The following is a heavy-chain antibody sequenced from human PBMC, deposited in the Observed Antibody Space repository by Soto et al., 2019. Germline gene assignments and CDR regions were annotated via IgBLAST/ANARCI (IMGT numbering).Heavy chain of an antibody. CDR3: ARAPGTMDNWFDP. CDR1: GGSISSGDYY. V-gene: IGHV4-30-4*01. Sequence: SETLSLTCTVSGGSISSGDYYWSWIRQPPGKCLEWIGYIYYSGSTYYNSSLKSRVTISVDTSKNQFSLKLSSVTAADTAVYYCARAPGTMDNWFDPWGQGTLVTVSS. D-gene: IGHD1-7*01. CDR2: IYYSGST. J-gene: IGHJ5*02.